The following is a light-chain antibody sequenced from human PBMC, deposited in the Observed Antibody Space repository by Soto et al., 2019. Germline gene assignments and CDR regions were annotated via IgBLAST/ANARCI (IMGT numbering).Light chain of an antibody. V-gene: IGKV1-39*01. J-gene: IGKJ2*01. CDR1: QSISSY. Sequence: DIQMTQSPSSLSASVGDRVTITCRASQSISSYLNWYQQKRGKAPKLLMYAASSLQSGVPSRFSGSGSGTDFTLTISSLQPEDFATYYCQQSYSTPYTFGQGTKLEIK. CDR2: AAS. CDR3: QQSYSTPYT.